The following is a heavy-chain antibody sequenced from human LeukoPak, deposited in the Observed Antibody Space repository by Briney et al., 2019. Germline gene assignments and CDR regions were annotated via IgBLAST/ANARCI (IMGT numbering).Heavy chain of an antibody. CDR1: GFTFRNYT. V-gene: IGHV3-23*01. CDR2: LGGSGQSA. D-gene: IGHD1-26*01. Sequence: QPGGSLRLSCAASGFTFRNYTMTWVREAPGKGLVWVSTLGGSGQSAYYADSVLGRFTISRDNSKNTLSLQMNSLSAEDAAVYFCTTWVGAHFDFWGQGTLVTVSS. CDR3: TTWVGAHFDF. J-gene: IGHJ4*02.